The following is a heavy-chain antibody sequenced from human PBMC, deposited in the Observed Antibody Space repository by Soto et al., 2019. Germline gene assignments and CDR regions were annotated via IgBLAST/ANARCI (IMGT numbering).Heavy chain of an antibody. CDR2: IYYNGNT. D-gene: IGHD3-16*01. J-gene: IGHJ4*02. CDR3: ARGEPYGDFAY. Sequence: LSLTCNVSGVSISSGGYYWSWIRQHPGKGLEWIGYIYYNGNTYYNPSLESRTTISRDTSKNQFSLKVTSVSAADTAVYYCARGEPYGDFAYWGQGTLVTVSS. V-gene: IGHV4-31*03. CDR1: GVSISSGGYY.